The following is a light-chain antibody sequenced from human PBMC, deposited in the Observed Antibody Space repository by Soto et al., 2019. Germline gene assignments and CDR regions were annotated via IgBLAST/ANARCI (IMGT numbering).Light chain of an antibody. J-gene: IGKJ4*01. CDR2: DIS. Sequence: EIVMTQSPATLSVSPGERATLSCRASQSVSRDLAWYQQKPGQAPRLLIYDISTRATGIPTRFSGSGSGTEFTLTISSLQSEDFAVYYCQQYNDWPLTFGGWTKVEIK. CDR1: QSVSRD. CDR3: QQYNDWPLT. V-gene: IGKV3D-15*01.